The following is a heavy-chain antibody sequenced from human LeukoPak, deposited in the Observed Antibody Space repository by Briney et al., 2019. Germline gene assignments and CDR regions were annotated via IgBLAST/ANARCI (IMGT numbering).Heavy chain of an antibody. CDR3: ARGGLKSRSFDY. CDR1: GYTFSNHD. Sequence: ASVKVSCQASGYTFSNHDFDWVRQAPGQGLEWMGWMNPNSGATGYAQKFQGRVTITADESTSTAYMELSSLRSEDTAVYYCARGGLKSRSFDYWGQGTLVTVSS. CDR2: MNPNSGAT. V-gene: IGHV1-8*01. J-gene: IGHJ4*02.